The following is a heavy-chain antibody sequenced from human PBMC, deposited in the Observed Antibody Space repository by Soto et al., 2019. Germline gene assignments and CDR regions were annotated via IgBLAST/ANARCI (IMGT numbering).Heavy chain of an antibody. CDR3: AKDWVSGSSPY. Sequence: EVQLLESGGGLVQPGGSLRLSCTASGFTLSSHAMSWVRQAPGKQLEWVSAISGSAGLTFYADSVKGRFTISRDNSKNTLYLQMNSLRAEDTAVYYCAKDWVSGSSPYWGQGTLVTVSS. V-gene: IGHV3-23*01. CDR2: ISGSAGLT. D-gene: IGHD2-15*01. J-gene: IGHJ4*02. CDR1: GFTLSSHA.